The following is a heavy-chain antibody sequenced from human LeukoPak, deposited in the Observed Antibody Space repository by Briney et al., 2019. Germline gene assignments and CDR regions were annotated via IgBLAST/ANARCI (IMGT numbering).Heavy chain of an antibody. Sequence: GASVKVSCKASGYTFTSYYMHWVRQAPGQGLEWMRTINPSGGSTSYAQTFQGRVTMTRDMSTSTVYMELSSLRSEDTAVYYCARGTEYYDFWSGYPTARWFDPWGQGTLVTVSS. CDR2: INPSGGST. CDR1: GYTFTSYY. J-gene: IGHJ5*02. V-gene: IGHV1-46*01. CDR3: ARGTEYYDFWSGYPTARWFDP. D-gene: IGHD3-3*01.